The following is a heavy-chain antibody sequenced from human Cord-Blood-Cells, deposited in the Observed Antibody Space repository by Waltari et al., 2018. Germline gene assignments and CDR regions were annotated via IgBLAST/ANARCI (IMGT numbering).Heavy chain of an antibody. CDR1: GGSISSSY. D-gene: IGHD6-13*01. Sequence: QVQLQESGPGLVKPSETLSLTCTVSGGSISSSYWSWIRQPPGKGLEWIGYIYYSGSTNYNPSLKSRVTISVDTSKNQFSLKLSSVTAADTAVYYCAVLSTAGTGVDYWGQGTLVTVSS. J-gene: IGHJ4*02. V-gene: IGHV4-59*01. CDR2: IYYSGST. CDR3: AVLSTAGTGVDY.